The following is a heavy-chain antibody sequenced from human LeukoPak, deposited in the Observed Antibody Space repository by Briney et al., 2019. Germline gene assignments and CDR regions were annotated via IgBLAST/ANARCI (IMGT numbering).Heavy chain of an antibody. D-gene: IGHD5-18*01. CDR3: ARDAPGDSSPLDY. Sequence: GGSLRLSCAASGFTVSTNYVNWVRQAPGKGLEWVSVIYSGGSTYYADSVKGRFTISRDNSKNTLYLQMNCLRAEDTAVYYCARDAPGDSSPLDYWGQGTLVTVSS. J-gene: IGHJ4*02. CDR2: IYSGGST. V-gene: IGHV3-66*01. CDR1: GFTVSTNY.